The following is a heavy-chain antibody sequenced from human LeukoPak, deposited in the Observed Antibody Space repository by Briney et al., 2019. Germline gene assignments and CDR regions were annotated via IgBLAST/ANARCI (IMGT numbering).Heavy chain of an antibody. Sequence: GGSLRLSCVASGFTFVNHWMTWVRQAPGKGLEWVSYISSSSSTIYYADSVKGRFTISRDNAKNSLYLQMNTLRAEDTAVYYCARDRHKYNYDSGGYPPYWGQGTLVTVSS. J-gene: IGHJ4*02. CDR1: GFTFVNHW. CDR3: ARDRHKYNYDSGGYPPY. V-gene: IGHV3-48*01. CDR2: ISSSSSTI. D-gene: IGHD3-22*01.